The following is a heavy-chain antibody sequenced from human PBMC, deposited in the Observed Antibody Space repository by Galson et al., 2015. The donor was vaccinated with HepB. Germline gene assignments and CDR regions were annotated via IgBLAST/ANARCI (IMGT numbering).Heavy chain of an antibody. D-gene: IGHD3-22*01. CDR3: ARHYDNYDSTLDY. CDR2: IYPDDSDT. J-gene: IGHJ4*02. CDR1: GYSFGIYW. Sequence: QSGAEVKKPGGSLKISCEASGYSFGIYWIGWVRQLPGQGLEWMGIIYPDDSDTRYSPSFQGRVTISADKSISTAYLQWNSLRASDTAMYFCARHYDNYDSTLDYWGQGTLVTVSS. V-gene: IGHV5-51*01.